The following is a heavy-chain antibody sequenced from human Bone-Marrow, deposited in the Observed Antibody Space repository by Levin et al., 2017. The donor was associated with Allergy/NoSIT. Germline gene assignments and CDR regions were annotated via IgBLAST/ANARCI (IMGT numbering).Heavy chain of an antibody. CDR3: AGPQFKYSSTSDLAY. CDR2: MYYSGRS. CDR1: GGSISSYY. V-gene: IGHV4-59*01. D-gene: IGHD6-6*01. J-gene: IGHJ4*02. Sequence: PSETLSLTCSVSGGSISSYYWTWIRQPPGKRLEWIGNMYYSGRSDYNPSLKSRVTISVDTSKNQFSLNLSSVTAADTAVYYCAGPQFKYSSTSDLAYWGQGTLVTVSS.